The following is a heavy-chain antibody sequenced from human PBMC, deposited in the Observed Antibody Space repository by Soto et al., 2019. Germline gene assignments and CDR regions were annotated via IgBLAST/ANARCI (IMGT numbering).Heavy chain of an antibody. CDR2: INGFSSNT. CDR1: GYTFTSYV. CDR3: ARASIRGVTSSP. Sequence: GASVKVSCKASGYTFTSYVISWVRQAPGQGPEWMGWINGFSSNTHYAENLQGRVTMTTDTVTSTAYMELRSLRSDDTAMYYCARASIRGVTSSPWGQGTLVTVSS. V-gene: IGHV1-18*04. D-gene: IGHD3-10*01. J-gene: IGHJ5*02.